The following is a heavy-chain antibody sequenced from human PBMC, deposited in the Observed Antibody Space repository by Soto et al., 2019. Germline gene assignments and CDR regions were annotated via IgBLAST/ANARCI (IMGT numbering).Heavy chain of an antibody. D-gene: IGHD2-2*01. Sequence: ASVKVSCKASEYTFTSYAMHWVRQAPGQRLEWMGWINAGNGNTKYSQKFQGRVTITRDTSASTAYMELSSLRPEDTAVYYCARDGGYCSSTSCHDYYYYYYYGMDVWGQGTTVTVSS. CDR1: EYTFTSYA. CDR3: ARDGGYCSSTSCHDYYYYYYYGMDV. V-gene: IGHV1-3*01. J-gene: IGHJ6*02. CDR2: INAGNGNT.